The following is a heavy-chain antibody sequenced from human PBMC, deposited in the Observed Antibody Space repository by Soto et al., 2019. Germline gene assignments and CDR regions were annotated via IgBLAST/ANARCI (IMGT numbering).Heavy chain of an antibody. Sequence: GGSLRLSCAASGFTFSSYAMSWVRQAPGKGLEWVSAISGSGGSTYYADSVKGRFTISRDNSKNTLYLQMNSLRAEDTAVYYCAKGSFRVVVITPFDYWGQGTLVTVSS. D-gene: IGHD3-22*01. CDR1: GFTFSSYA. J-gene: IGHJ4*02. V-gene: IGHV3-23*01. CDR3: AKGSFRVVVITPFDY. CDR2: ISGSGGST.